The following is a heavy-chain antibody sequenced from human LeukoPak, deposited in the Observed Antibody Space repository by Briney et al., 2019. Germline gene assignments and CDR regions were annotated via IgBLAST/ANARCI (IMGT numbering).Heavy chain of an antibody. CDR2: IYYSGST. CDR1: GGSISSYY. J-gene: IGHJ4*02. D-gene: IGHD3-22*01. V-gene: IGHV4-39*01. CDR3: ARQYDRSGYFRL. Sequence: PSETLSLTCTVSGGSISSYYWSWIRQPPGKGLEWIGSIYYSGSTYYNPSLKSRVTISVDTSKNQFSLKLSSVTAADTAVYYCARQYDRSGYFRLWGQGTLVTVSS.